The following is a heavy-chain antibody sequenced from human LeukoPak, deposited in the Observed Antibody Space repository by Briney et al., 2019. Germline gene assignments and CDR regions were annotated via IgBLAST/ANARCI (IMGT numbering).Heavy chain of an antibody. Sequence: PSETLSLTCAVYGGSFSGYHWSWIRQPPGKGLEWIGEINNSGSTKYNPSLKSRITISVHTSKNQFSLKLSSVTAADTAVYYCARAPPYFDYWGQGTLVTVSS. J-gene: IGHJ4*02. CDR3: ARAPPYFDY. V-gene: IGHV4-34*01. CDR1: GGSFSGYH. CDR2: INNSGST.